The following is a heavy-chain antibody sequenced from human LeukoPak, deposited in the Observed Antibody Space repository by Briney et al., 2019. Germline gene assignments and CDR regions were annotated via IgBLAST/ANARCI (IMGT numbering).Heavy chain of an antibody. Sequence: GASVKVSCKASGYTFTGYYMHWVRQAPGQGLEWMGWINPNSGDTNYAQKFQGRVTMTRDTSISTAYMELSRLRSDDTAVYYCARDVSGWYQEFQGHYFDPWGQGTLVTVSS. CDR1: GYTFTGYY. CDR3: ARDVSGWYQEFQGHYFDP. D-gene: IGHD6-19*01. V-gene: IGHV1-2*02. J-gene: IGHJ5*02. CDR2: INPNSGDT.